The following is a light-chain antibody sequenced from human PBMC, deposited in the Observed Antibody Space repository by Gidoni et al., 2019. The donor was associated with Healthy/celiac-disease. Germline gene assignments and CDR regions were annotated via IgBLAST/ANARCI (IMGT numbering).Light chain of an antibody. CDR2: GAS. CDR1: QSVSSSY. J-gene: IGKJ2*01. V-gene: IGKV3D-7*01. Sequence: PGERVTLSCRASQSVSSSYVTWYQQKPGQAPRLLIYGASTRATSIPARFSGSGSGTDFTLTSSSLQHEDFAVYYCQQDYNLRFXXXTKLEIK. CDR3: QQDYNLR.